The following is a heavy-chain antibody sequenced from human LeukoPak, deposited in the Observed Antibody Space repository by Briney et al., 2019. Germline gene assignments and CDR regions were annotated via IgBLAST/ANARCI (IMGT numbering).Heavy chain of an antibody. J-gene: IGHJ4*02. CDR2: INSDGSWT. CDR3: AKGGKWDVTPFDY. CDR1: GNSW. V-gene: IGHV3-74*01. D-gene: IGHD1-26*01. Sequence: GGSLRLSCAASGNSWMHWVRQAPGKGLVWVSHINSDGSWTSYADSVKDRFTISRDNSKNTLYLQVNSLRAEDTAVYYCAKGGKWDVTPFDYWGQGTLVTVSS.